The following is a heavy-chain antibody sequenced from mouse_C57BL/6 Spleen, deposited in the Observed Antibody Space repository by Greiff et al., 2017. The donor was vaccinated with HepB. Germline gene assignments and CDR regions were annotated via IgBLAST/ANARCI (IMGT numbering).Heavy chain of an antibody. CDR3: AVYYDYGASFAY. Sequence: EVMLVESGGGLVQPGGSLKLSCAASGFTFSDYYMYWVRQTPEKRLEWVAYISNGGGSTYYPDTVKGRFTISRDNAKNTLYLQMSRLKSEDTAMYYCAVYYDYGASFAYWGQGTLVTVSA. D-gene: IGHD2-4*01. CDR1: GFTFSDYY. V-gene: IGHV5-12*01. J-gene: IGHJ3*01. CDR2: ISNGGGST.